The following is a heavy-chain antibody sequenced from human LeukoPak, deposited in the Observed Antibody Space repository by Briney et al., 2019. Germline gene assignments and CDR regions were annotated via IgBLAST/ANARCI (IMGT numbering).Heavy chain of an antibody. J-gene: IGHJ5*02. CDR3: ASLGTLVP. V-gene: IGHV3-74*03. CDR1: GFTFSTYL. D-gene: IGHD3-9*01. Sequence: GGSLRLSCAASGFTFSTYLMHWVRQAPGKGLVWVSRINTDGSITTYADSVKGRFTISRDNAENTLYLQMNSLRDEDTAVYYCASLGTLVPWGQGTLVTVSS. CDR2: INTDGSIT.